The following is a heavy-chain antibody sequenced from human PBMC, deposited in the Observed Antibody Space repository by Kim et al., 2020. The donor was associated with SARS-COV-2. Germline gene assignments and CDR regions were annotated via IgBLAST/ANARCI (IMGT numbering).Heavy chain of an antibody. D-gene: IGHD1-26*01. CDR3: ARDRYSEMATGFPWFDY. CDR1: GFTFSSYW. V-gene: IGHV3-7*01. J-gene: IGHJ4*02. CDR2: IKQDGSEK. Sequence: GGSLRLSCAASGFTFSSYWMSWVRQAPGKGLEWVANIKQDGSEKYYVDSVKGRFTISRDNAKNSLYLQMNSLRAEDTAVYYCARDRYSEMATGFPWFDYWGQGTLVTVSS.